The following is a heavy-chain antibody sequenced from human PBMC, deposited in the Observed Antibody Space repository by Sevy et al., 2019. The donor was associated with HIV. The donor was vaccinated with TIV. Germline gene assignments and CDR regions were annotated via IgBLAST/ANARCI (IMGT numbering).Heavy chain of an antibody. Sequence: GGSLRLSWAASGIIFKSYVMSWVRQAPGEGLEWLSGISASGGSTYYADSVKGRFTISRDNFKSTLYLQMNILRAEDTAVYYCAGAGVGAKGFDYWGQGTLVTVSS. CDR3: AGAGVGAKGFDY. CDR1: GIIFKSYV. J-gene: IGHJ4*02. V-gene: IGHV3-23*01. D-gene: IGHD1-26*01. CDR2: ISASGGST.